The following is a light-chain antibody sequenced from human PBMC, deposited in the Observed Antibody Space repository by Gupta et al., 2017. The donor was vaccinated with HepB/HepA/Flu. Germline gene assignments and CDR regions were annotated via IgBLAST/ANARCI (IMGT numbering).Light chain of an antibody. CDR3: CSYAGSSTV. CDR1: SSDVASYNL. V-gene: IGLV2-23*02. CDR2: EVS. Sequence: HSALTQPASMSGSPGQSITISCTGTSSDVASYNLVSWYQQHPGKAPKLMIYEVSKRPSGVSNRFSGSKSGNTASLTISGLQAEDEADYYCCSYAGSSTVFGGGTKLTVL. J-gene: IGLJ2*01.